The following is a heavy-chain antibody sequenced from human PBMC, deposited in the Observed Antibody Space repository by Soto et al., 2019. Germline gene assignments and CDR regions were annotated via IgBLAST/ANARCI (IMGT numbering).Heavy chain of an antibody. D-gene: IGHD3-22*01. V-gene: IGHV1-3*01. J-gene: IGHJ3*02. CDR2: INAGNGNT. CDR1: GYTFTSYA. Sequence: GASVKVSCKASGYTFTSYAMHWVRQAPGQRLEWMGWINAGNGNTKYSQKFQGRVTITRDTSASTAYMELSSLRSEDTAVYYCARRAVMYYYDSSGYHTAFDIWGQGTMVTVSS. CDR3: ARRAVMYYYDSSGYHTAFDI.